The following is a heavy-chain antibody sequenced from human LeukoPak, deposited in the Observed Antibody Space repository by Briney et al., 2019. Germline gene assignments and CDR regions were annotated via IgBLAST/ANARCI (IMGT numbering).Heavy chain of an antibody. Sequence: SGGSLRLSCAASGFTVSSNYMSWVRQAPGKGLEWVSVIYSGGSTYYADSVKGRFTISRDNSKNTLYLQMNSLRAEDTAVYYCAREEYGYYDSSGSPFDAFDIWGQGTMVTVSS. CDR1: GFTVSSNY. CDR3: AREEYGYYDSSGSPFDAFDI. J-gene: IGHJ3*02. CDR2: IYSGGST. V-gene: IGHV3-66*01. D-gene: IGHD3-22*01.